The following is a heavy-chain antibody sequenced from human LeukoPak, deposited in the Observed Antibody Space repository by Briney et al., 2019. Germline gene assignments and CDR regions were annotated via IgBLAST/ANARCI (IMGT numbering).Heavy chain of an antibody. J-gene: IGHJ5*02. D-gene: IGHD5-18*01. CDR1: GGSISSGSYY. V-gene: IGHV4-61*01. CDR2: IYYSGST. Sequence: SQTLSLTCTVSGGSISSGSYYWSWIRQPPGKGLEWIGYIYYSGSTNYNPSLKSRVTISVDTSKNQFSLKLSSVTAADTAVYYCAREGDSYGHRWFDPWGQGTLVTVSS. CDR3: AREGDSYGHRWFDP.